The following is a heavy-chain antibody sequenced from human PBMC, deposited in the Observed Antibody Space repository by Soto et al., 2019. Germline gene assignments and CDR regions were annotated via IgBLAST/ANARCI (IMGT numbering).Heavy chain of an antibody. CDR3: ARRSFDNTEIDP. Sequence: PGESLNISCKGSGYSFSNYWLGWVRQMPGKGLEWMGLIHPADSTTIYTPAFQGRVTISADKSISTAYLQWSSLTASDTAIYYCARRSFDNTEIDPWGQGTLVTVSS. V-gene: IGHV5-51*01. D-gene: IGHD1-26*01. CDR1: GYSFSNYW. CDR2: IHPADSTT. J-gene: IGHJ5*02.